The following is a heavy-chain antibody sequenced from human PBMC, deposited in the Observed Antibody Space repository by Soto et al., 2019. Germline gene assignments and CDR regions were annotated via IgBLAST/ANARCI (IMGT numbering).Heavy chain of an antibody. V-gene: IGHV3-30*18. CDR1: GFTVSTYG. CDR3: AKDRLATIRNWFDP. Sequence: HPXGCRGLACSASGFTVSTYGVHWVRQAAGKGLEWVAVISYDGSNKYYADSVKGRFTISRDNSKNTLYLQMNSLRAEDTPVYYCAKDRLATIRNWFDPWGQGTMVT. J-gene: IGHJ5*02. D-gene: IGHD5-12*01. CDR2: ISYDGSNK.